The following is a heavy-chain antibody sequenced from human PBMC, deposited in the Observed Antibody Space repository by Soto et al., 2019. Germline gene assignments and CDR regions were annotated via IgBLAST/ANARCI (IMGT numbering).Heavy chain of an antibody. CDR3: ARDDCSGGSCLSDY. CDR1: GFTFSSYS. V-gene: IGHV3-48*01. CDR2: ISSSSSTI. J-gene: IGHJ4*02. D-gene: IGHD2-15*01. Sequence: GSLRLSCAASGFTFSSYSMNWVRQAPGKGLEWVSYISSSSSTIYYADSVKGRFTISSDNAKNSLYLQMNSLRAEDTAVYYCARDDCSGGSCLSDYWGQGTLVTVSS.